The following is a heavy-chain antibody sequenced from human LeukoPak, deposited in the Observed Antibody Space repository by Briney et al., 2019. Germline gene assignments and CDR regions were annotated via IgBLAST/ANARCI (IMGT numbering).Heavy chain of an antibody. D-gene: IGHD6-25*01. CDR3: ASGISAGLFDN. V-gene: IGHV3-7*01. J-gene: IGHJ4*02. CDR2: IKQDGSEK. CDR1: GFTFSSYW. Sequence: GGSLRLSCAASGFTFSSYWMSWVRQAPGKGLEWVANIKQDGSEKYYVDSVKGRFTISRDNAKNSLYLQMNSLRAEDTAVYYCASGISAGLFDNWGQGTLVTVSS.